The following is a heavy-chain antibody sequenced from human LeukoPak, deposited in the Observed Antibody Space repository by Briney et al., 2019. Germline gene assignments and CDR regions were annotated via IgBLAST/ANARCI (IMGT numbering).Heavy chain of an antibody. CDR1: GYTFTSYY. D-gene: IGHD4-17*01. CDR3: ATASATVPTRWFDP. Sequence: GASVKVSCKASGYTFTSYYMHWVRQAPGQGLEWMGGFDPEDGETIYAQKFQGRVTMTEDTSTDTAYMELSSLRSEDTAVYYCATASATVPTRWFDPWGQGTLVTVSS. V-gene: IGHV1-24*01. CDR2: FDPEDGET. J-gene: IGHJ5*02.